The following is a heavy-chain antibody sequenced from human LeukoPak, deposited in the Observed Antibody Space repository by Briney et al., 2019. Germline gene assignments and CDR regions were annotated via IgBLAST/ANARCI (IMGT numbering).Heavy chain of an antibody. CDR2: TRNKANSYTT. D-gene: IGHD1-26*01. J-gene: IGHJ5*02. V-gene: IGHV3-72*01. CDR1: GFILSDHY. Sequence: GGSLRLSCAASGFILSDHYIDWVRRAPGKGLEWVGRTRNKANSYTTEYAASVKGRFTISRDDPKNLLYLQMNSLKSEDTAVYYCGRSGRYRPSDLWGQGTLVTVSS. CDR3: GRSGRYRPSDL.